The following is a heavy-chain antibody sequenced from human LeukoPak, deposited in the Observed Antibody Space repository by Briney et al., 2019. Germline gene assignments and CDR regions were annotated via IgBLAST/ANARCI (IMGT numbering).Heavy chain of an antibody. J-gene: IGHJ4*02. CDR1: GFTFSSYA. D-gene: IGHD6-19*01. Sequence: GGSLRLSCAASGFTFSSYAMSWVRQAPGKGLEWVSAISGNGGSTYYADSVKGRFTISRDNSKNTLYLQMNSLRAEDTAVYYCARQWLPPYYFDYWGQGTLVTVSS. CDR2: ISGNGGST. V-gene: IGHV3-23*01. CDR3: ARQWLPPYYFDY.